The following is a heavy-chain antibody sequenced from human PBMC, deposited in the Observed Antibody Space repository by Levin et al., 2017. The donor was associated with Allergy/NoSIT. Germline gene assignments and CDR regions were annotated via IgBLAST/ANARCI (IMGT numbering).Heavy chain of an antibody. D-gene: IGHD6-19*01. CDR1: GFSFSTYW. Sequence: GGSLRLSCAASGFSFSTYWMSWVRQAPGKGLEWVANIKQDGSEKYYVDSVNGRFTISRDNAKNSLYLQMNSLRAEDTAVYYCATTVAGYFDNWGQGTLVTVSS. V-gene: IGHV3-7*01. CDR3: ATTVAGYFDN. CDR2: IKQDGSEK. J-gene: IGHJ4*02.